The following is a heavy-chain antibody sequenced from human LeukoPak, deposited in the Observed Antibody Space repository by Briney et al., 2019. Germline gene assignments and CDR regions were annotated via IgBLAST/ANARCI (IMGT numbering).Heavy chain of an antibody. CDR2: TYFRSMWSS. V-gene: IGHV6-1*01. CDR1: GDSVSSPTVT. J-gene: IGHJ3*02. CDR3: ARTSYNAFHI. Sequence: SQTLSLTCAISGDSVSSPTVTWDWIRHSPSRGLEWLGRTYFRSMWSSDYAVAVRGRITTSSDTSKNQYSLHLNSVTPEDTAVYYCARTSYNAFHIWGQGTLVTVSS.